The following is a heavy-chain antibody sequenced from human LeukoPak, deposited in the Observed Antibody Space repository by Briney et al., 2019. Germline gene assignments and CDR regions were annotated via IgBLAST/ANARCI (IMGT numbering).Heavy chain of an antibody. CDR3: AREISGRDDY. J-gene: IGHJ4*02. D-gene: IGHD2-15*01. CDR2: ISGSGGST. V-gene: IGHV3-23*01. Sequence: GGSLRLSCAASGFTFSSYAMSWVRQAPGKGLEWVSAISGSGGSTYYADSVKGRFTISRDNNKNTLHLQMNNLRAEDTAVYYCAREISGRDDYWGQGTLVTVSS. CDR1: GFTFSSYA.